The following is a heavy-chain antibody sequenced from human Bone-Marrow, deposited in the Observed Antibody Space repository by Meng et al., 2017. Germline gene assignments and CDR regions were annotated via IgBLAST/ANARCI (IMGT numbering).Heavy chain of an antibody. Sequence: SQTLSLTCTVSVGSVSSGSYYWSWIRQPPGKGLEWIGYIYYSGSTNYNPSLKSRVTISVDTSKNQFSLKLSSVTAADTAVYYCARDLFRGSAAGTSWYAFDIWGQGTMVTVSS. CDR3: ARDLFRGSAAGTSWYAFDI. CDR1: VGSVSSGSYY. D-gene: IGHD6-13*01. CDR2: IYYSGST. J-gene: IGHJ3*02. V-gene: IGHV4-61*01.